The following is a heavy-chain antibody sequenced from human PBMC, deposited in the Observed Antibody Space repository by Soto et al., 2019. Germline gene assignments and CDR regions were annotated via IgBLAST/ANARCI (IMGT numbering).Heavy chain of an antibody. V-gene: IGHV4-34*01. CDR1: GGSFSGYY. CDR3: ATNHDDISGRTPLLFDS. J-gene: IGHJ4*02. D-gene: IGHD3-22*01. CDR2: INHSGST. Sequence: PSETLSLTCAVYGGSFSGYYWSWIRQPPGKGLEWIGEINHSGSTNYNPSLKSRVTISVDTSKNQFSLKLSSVTAADTAVYYCATNHDDISGRTPLLFDSWGQGTLVTVSS.